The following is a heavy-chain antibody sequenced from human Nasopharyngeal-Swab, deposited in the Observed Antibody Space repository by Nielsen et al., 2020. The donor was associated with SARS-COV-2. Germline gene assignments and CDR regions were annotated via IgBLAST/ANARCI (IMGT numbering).Heavy chain of an antibody. CDR2: IRSKANSYAT. D-gene: IGHD3-22*01. Sequence: GESLKISCAASGFIFSGSSMHWVRQASGKGLEWIGRIRSKANSYATVYAASVKGRFTISRDDSKNTVYLQMNSLKTEDTAVYYCTRAKDDSSGSLFDYWGQGNLVTVSS. V-gene: IGHV3-73*01. J-gene: IGHJ4*02. CDR1: GFIFSGSS. CDR3: TRAKDDSSGSLFDY.